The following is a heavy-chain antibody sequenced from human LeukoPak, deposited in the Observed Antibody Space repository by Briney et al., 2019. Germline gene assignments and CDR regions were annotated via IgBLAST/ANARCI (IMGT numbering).Heavy chain of an antibody. D-gene: IGHD2-8*01. V-gene: IGHV1-69*04. Sequence: ASVKVSCKASGGTFSSYAISWVRQAPGQGLEWMGRIIPILGIANYAQKFQGRVTITADKSTSTAYMELSSLRSEDTAVYYCARVFGVPQRGYYYGMDVWGQGTTVTVSS. CDR3: ARVFGVPQRGYYYGMDV. CDR1: GGTFSSYA. CDR2: IIPILGIA. J-gene: IGHJ6*02.